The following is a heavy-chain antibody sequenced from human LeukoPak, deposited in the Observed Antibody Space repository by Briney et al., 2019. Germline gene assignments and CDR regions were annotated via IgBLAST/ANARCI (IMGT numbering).Heavy chain of an antibody. CDR3: ARGFYGSGSYYPFDY. V-gene: IGHV3-7*01. CDR2: IKQDGSEK. D-gene: IGHD3-10*01. Sequence: GGSLRLSCAASGFTFSSYWMSWVRQAPGEGLEWVANIKQDGSEKYYVDSVKGRFTISRDNAKNSLYLQMHSLRAEETAVYYCARGFYGSGSYYPFDYWGQGTLVTVSS. CDR1: GFTFSSYW. J-gene: IGHJ4*02.